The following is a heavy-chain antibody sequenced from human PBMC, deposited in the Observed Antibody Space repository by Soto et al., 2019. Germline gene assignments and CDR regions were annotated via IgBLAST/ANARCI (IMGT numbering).Heavy chain of an antibody. Sequence: SETLSLTCTVSGGSISSGVYYWSWIRQPPGKGLEWIGYIYYSGSTYYNPSLKSRVTISVDTSKNQFSLKLSSVTAADTAVYYCARDPASSRGPYYYYGMDVWGQGTTVTAP. CDR2: IYYSGST. CDR3: ARDPASSRGPYYYYGMDV. D-gene: IGHD3-16*01. CDR1: GGSISSGVYY. J-gene: IGHJ6*02. V-gene: IGHV4-30-4*01.